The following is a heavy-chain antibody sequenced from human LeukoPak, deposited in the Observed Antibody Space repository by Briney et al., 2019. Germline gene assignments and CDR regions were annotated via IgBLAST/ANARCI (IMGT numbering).Heavy chain of an antibody. CDR1: GGSISSYY. J-gene: IGHJ6*04. D-gene: IGHD3-10*01. Sequence: SETLSLTCTVSGGSISSYYWSWIRQPPGKGLEWIGYIYYSGSTNYNPSLKSRVTISVDTSKNQFSLKLSSVTAADTAVYYCARDYGVSDYYGMDVWGKGTTVTVSS. V-gene: IGHV4-59*01. CDR2: IYYSGST. CDR3: ARDYGVSDYYGMDV.